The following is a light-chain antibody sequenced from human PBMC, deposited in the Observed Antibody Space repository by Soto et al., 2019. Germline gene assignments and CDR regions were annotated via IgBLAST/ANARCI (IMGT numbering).Light chain of an antibody. CDR3: QQFGTSPPT. CDR1: QSVPSGY. Sequence: EIVLMQSPGTLSLSPGERASLSYSASQSVPSGYLAWYQQRPGQAPRLLIYAASSRATGIPDRISGSGSGTDFSLTISRLEPEDFAVYYCQQFGTSPPTFGQGTKV. J-gene: IGKJ1*01. V-gene: IGKV3-20*01. CDR2: AAS.